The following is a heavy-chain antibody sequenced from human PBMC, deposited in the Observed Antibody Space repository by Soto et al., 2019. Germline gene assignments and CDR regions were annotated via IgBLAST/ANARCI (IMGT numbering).Heavy chain of an antibody. V-gene: IGHV5-10-1*01. Sequence: ASSLKTCYKASGYSFTWKRLSWVRQMPGKGLEWMGRIAATDSSTNYSPSFHSHVTISVDKSSSTPYVQWGSLKASATAMDYGATTDPSSGSCFYYGFAPWGQGTLVTVSS. CDR1: GYSFTWKR. CDR3: ATTDPSSGSCFYYGFAP. D-gene: IGHD1-26*01. CDR2: IAATDSST. J-gene: IGHJ5*02.